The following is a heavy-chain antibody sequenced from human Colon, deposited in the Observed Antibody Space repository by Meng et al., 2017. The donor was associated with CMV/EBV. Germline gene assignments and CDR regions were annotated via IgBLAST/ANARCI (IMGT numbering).Heavy chain of an antibody. CDR1: GFTFSDYP. V-gene: IGHV3-21*01. CDR3: TNLAAFYDY. J-gene: IGHJ4*02. CDR2: ISEGSSSI. D-gene: IGHD6-19*01. Sequence: GESLKISCATSGFTFSDYPMNWVRQAPGKGLEWVSFISEGSSSILYADSVTGRFTISRDNAKNTLFLHMNNLRVDDTAVYYCTNLAAFYDYWGQGTLVTVSS.